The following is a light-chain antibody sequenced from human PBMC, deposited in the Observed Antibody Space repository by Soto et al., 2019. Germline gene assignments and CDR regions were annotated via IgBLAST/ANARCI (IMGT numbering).Light chain of an antibody. CDR2: KAS. V-gene: IGKV1-5*03. CDR1: QSISSW. CDR3: QQYNSYPYT. Sequence: DIQMTQSPSTLSASVGDRVTITCRASQSISSWLAWYQQKPGKAPKLLIYKASSLESGVPSRFSGSGSGTDFPLTISSLQPDDFATYYCQQYNSYPYTFGQGTKLEIK. J-gene: IGKJ2*01.